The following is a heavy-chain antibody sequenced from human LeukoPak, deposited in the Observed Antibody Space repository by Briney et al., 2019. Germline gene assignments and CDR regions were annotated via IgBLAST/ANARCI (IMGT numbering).Heavy chain of an antibody. CDR2: ISAYKGDT. J-gene: IGHJ4*02. Sequence: ASVKVSCKPSGYTFTNYGIAWLRQAPGQGLEWMGWISAYKGDTKYAQKFQGRVTMSTDTSTTTAYMELRSLRSEDTAVYYCAKDCLPVGTTGNYFDYWGEGALVTVSS. CDR3: AKDCLPVGTTGNYFDY. D-gene: IGHD1-26*01. V-gene: IGHV1-18*01. CDR1: GYTFTNYG.